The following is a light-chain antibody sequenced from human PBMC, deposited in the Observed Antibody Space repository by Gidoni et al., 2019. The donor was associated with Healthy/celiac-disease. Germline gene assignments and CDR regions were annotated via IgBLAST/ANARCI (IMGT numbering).Light chain of an antibody. V-gene: IGKV3-20*01. J-gene: IGKJ2*01. CDR1: QSVCSSY. CDR2: GAS. Sequence: EIVLTQSPGTLSLSPGERATLSCRASQSVCSSYLAWYQQKPGQAPRLLIYGASSRATGIPDRFSGSGSGTDFTLTISRLEPEDFAVYYCKQYGSSPYTFGQGTKLEIK. CDR3: KQYGSSPYT.